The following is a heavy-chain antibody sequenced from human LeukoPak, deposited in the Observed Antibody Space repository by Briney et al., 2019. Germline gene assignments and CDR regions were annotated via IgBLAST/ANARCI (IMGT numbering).Heavy chain of an antibody. D-gene: IGHD2-2*01. Sequence: PGGSLRLSCAASGFTFSSYWMSWVRQAPGKGLEWVANIKQDGSEKYYVDSVKGRFTISRGNAKNSLYLQMNSLRAENTAVYYCARALYCSSTSCYVYYYYMDVWGKGTTVTVSS. J-gene: IGHJ6*03. CDR1: GFTFSSYW. CDR3: ARALYCSSTSCYVYYYYMDV. V-gene: IGHV3-7*01. CDR2: IKQDGSEK.